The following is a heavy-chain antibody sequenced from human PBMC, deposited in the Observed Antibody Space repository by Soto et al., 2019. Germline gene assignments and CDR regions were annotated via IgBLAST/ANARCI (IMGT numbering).Heavy chain of an antibody. J-gene: IGHJ4*02. D-gene: IGHD6-13*01. CDR1: GGSISSNNW. CDR3: ARGWGIVAAGSDY. V-gene: IGHV4-4*02. Sequence: ETLSLTCTVSGGSISSNNWWNWVRQPPGKGLEWIGEIYHSGSTNYNPSLRSRVTISLDKSKKQFSLKLNSVTAADTAVYYCARGWGIVAAGSDYWGQGTLVTVSS. CDR2: IYHSGST.